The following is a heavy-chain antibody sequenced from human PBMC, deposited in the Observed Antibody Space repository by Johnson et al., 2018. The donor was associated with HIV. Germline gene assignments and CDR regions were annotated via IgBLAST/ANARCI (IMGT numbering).Heavy chain of an antibody. CDR3: AKSWHSGSLYDAFHI. J-gene: IGHJ3*02. D-gene: IGHD1-26*01. CDR1: GFTFSSYA. Sequence: QVQLVESGGGVVQPGRSLRLSCAASGFTFSSYAMHWVRQAPGKGLEWVAVISYDGSNKYYADSVKGRFTISRDNSKNTLYLQMNSQRAEDTAVYYCAKSWHSGSLYDAFHIWGQGTMVTVSS. CDR2: ISYDGSNK. V-gene: IGHV3-30-3*02.